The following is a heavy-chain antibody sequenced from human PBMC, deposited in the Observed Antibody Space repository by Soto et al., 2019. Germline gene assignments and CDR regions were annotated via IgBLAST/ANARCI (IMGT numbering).Heavy chain of an antibody. CDR1: GFTFDDYG. J-gene: IGHJ4*02. D-gene: IGHD1-26*01. V-gene: IGHV3-20*04. CDR3: VRGASLNFDY. CDR2: VSWNGGST. Sequence: EVQLVESGGGVLRPGGSLRLSCAASGFTFDDYGMSWARQAPGKGLEWVSGVSWNGGSTGYSASLKGRSTISRDSAKNSLYLQMNSLRAEHTAFYYCVRGASLNFDYWGQGTLVTVSS.